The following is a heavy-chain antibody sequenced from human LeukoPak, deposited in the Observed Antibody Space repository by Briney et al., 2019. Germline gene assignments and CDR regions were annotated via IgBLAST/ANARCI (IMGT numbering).Heavy chain of an antibody. CDR2: ISGSGGST. CDR1: GFTFSSYA. V-gene: IGHV3-23*01. D-gene: IGHD6-13*01. CDR3: AKGSSSWQMGAFDY. Sequence: GGSLRLSCAASGFTFSSYAMSWVRQAPGKGLEWVSAISGSGGSTYYADPVKGRFTISRDNSKNTLYLQMNSLRAEDTAVYYCAKGSSSWQMGAFDYWGQGTLVTVSS. J-gene: IGHJ4*02.